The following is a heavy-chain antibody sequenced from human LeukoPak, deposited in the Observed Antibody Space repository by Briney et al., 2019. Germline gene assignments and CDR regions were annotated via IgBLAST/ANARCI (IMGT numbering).Heavy chain of an antibody. CDR1: GFTFSSYS. D-gene: IGHD3-22*01. CDR3: ARDLRSSGYYAFDY. CDR2: ISSSSSYI. Sequence: GGSLRLSCAASGFTFSSYSLNWVRQAPGKGLEWVSFISSSSSYIYYADSVKGRFTISRDNAKNSLYLQMNSLRAEDTAVYYCARDLRSSGYYAFDYWGQGTLVTVSS. J-gene: IGHJ4*02. V-gene: IGHV3-21*01.